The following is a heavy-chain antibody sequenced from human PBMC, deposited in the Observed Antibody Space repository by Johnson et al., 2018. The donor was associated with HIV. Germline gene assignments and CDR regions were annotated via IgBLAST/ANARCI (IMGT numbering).Heavy chain of an antibody. D-gene: IGHD5-18*01. CDR2: ISSNGGST. CDR3: ARDGYSYGDAFDI. J-gene: IGHJ3*02. V-gene: IGHV3-64*01. CDR1: GFTFSSYA. Sequence: VQLVESGGGLIQPGGSLRLSCAASGFTFSSYAMHWVRQAPGKGLEYVSAISSNGGSTYYANSVKGRFTISRDNSKNTLYLQMNSLRAEDTAVYYCARDGYSYGDAFDIWGQGTMVTVSS.